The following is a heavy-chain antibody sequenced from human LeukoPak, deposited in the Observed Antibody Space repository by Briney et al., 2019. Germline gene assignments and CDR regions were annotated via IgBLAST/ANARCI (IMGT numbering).Heavy chain of an antibody. CDR2: ISGSGGST. J-gene: IGHJ4*02. CDR1: GFTFSNYG. Sequence: QPGGSLRLSCAASGFTFSNYGMSWVRQAPWKGREWVSAISGSGGSTYYADSVKGRFTISRDNSKNTLYLQMNSLRVEDAAVFYCARDSPDYGEYYSWGQGTLVTVSS. D-gene: IGHD4-17*01. V-gene: IGHV3-23*01. CDR3: ARDSPDYGEYYS.